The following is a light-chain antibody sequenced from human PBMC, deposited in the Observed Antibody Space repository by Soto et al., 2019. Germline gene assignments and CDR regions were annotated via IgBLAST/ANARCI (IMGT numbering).Light chain of an antibody. V-gene: IGKV3-20*01. CDR3: QQYGTSKA. J-gene: IGKJ1*01. CDR2: GAS. Sequence: EIVLTQSPDTLSLSPGERAALSCRASQSVSSSYLAWYQQKPGQAPRLVIYGASSRATGIPDRFSGSGSGTDFTLTISRLEPEDFAVYYCQQYGTSKAFGQGTKVDIK. CDR1: QSVSSSY.